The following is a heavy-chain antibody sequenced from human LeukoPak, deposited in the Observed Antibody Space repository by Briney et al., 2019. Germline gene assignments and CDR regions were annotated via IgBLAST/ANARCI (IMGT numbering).Heavy chain of an antibody. CDR3: ARDQTVTTERYDYYYHYGMDV. V-gene: IGHV3-30-3*01. Sequence: QPGRSLRLSCAASGFTFSSYAMHWVRQAPGKGLEWVAVISYDGSNKYYADSVKGRFTISRDNSKNTLYLQMNSLRAEDTAVYYCARDQTVTTERYDYYYHYGMDVWGQGTTVTVSS. D-gene: IGHD4-11*01. CDR2: ISYDGSNK. J-gene: IGHJ6*02. CDR1: GFTFSSYA.